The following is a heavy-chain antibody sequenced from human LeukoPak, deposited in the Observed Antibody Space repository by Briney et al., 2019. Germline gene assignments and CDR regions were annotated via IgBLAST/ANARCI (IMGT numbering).Heavy chain of an antibody. V-gene: IGHV4-59*01. CDR1: GGSISSYY. CDR2: IYYSGST. CDR3: ARVEPTTVEIDY. D-gene: IGHD4-23*01. J-gene: IGHJ4*02. Sequence: SETLSLTCTVSGGSISSYYWSWIRQPPGKGLEWIGYIYYSGSTNYNPSLKSRVTISVDTSKSQFSLKLSSVTAADTAVYYCARVEPTTVEIDYWGQGTLVTVSS.